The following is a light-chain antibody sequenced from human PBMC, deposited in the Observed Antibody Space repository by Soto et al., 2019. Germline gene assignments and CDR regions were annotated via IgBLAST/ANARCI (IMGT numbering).Light chain of an antibody. Sequence: EIVLTQSPGTLSLSPGERATLSCRASQSVSSNLAWYQQKPGQAPRLLIFGASSRATGIPDRFSGSGSGTDFTLTISRLDPEDFAVYYCQQYGSSVGGTFGGGTKVDIK. CDR2: GAS. CDR3: QQYGSSVGGT. V-gene: IGKV3-20*01. CDR1: QSVSSN. J-gene: IGKJ4*01.